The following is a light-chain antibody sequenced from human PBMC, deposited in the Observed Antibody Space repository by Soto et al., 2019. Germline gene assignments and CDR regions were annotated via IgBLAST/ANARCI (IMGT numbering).Light chain of an antibody. V-gene: IGKV1-9*01. J-gene: IGKJ3*01. Sequence: IQLTQSPSSLSASIGDRVTITCRAIRDISDSLAWYQQEPGKAPKLLIFAASSLHIGVPSRFSGSGSGTIFSLTISSLQPEDFATYYCQHLNAFPHVTFGPGTKVEIK. CDR1: RDISDS. CDR2: AAS. CDR3: QHLNAFPHVT.